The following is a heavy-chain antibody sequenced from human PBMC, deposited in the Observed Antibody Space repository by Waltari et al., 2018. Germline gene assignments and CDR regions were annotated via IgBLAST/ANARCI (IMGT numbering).Heavy chain of an antibody. D-gene: IGHD3-22*01. Sequence: EVQLLASGGGLVQPGGSLRLSCAASRFTFSSYAMSWVRQAPGKGPGGVSVIYSGGISTYYADAVKGRFTISRDNSKNTLYLQMNSLRAEDTAVYYCAKAGSEGGYGRAMTYYYYMDVWGKGTTVTVSS. CDR3: AKAGSEGGYGRAMTYYYYMDV. CDR2: IYSGGIST. CDR1: RFTFSSYA. V-gene: IGHV3-23*03. J-gene: IGHJ6*03.